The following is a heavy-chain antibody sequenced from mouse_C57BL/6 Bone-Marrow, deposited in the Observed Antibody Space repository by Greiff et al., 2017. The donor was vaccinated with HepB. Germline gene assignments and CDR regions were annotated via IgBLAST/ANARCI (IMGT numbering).Heavy chain of an antibody. CDR3: AVWLRLDY. CDR1: GYSITSGYY. Sequence: DVQLQESGPGLVKPSQSLSLTCSVTGYSITSGYYWNWIRQFPGNKLEWMGYISYDGSNNYNPSLKNRISITRDTSKNQFFLKLNSVTTEDTATYYCAVWLRLDYWGQGTTLTVSS. J-gene: IGHJ2*01. D-gene: IGHD2-2*01. V-gene: IGHV3-6*01. CDR2: ISYDGSN.